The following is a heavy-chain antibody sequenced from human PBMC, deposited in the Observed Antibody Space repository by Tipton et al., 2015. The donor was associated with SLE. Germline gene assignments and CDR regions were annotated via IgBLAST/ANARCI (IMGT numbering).Heavy chain of an antibody. J-gene: IGHJ2*01. CDR3: ARRDSSYHWYFDL. CDR1: GYSFTSYW. Sequence: QLVQSGAEVKKPGESLKISCKGSGYSFTSYWIAWVRQMPGKGLEWMGIIYPGDSDTRYSPSFQGQVTISADKSNSTAYLQWSRLKASDNAMYYCARRDSSYHWYFDLWGRGTLVTVSS. D-gene: IGHD3-22*01. CDR2: IYPGDSDT. V-gene: IGHV5-51*03.